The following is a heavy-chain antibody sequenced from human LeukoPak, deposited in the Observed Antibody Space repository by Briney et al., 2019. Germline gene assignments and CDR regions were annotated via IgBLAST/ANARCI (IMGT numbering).Heavy chain of an antibody. J-gene: IGHJ4*02. CDR3: ARAKSTSGLVVVVAATLLFDY. Sequence: PGGSLRLSCAASGFTFSNYAMHWVRQAPDKGLEWVAVISYDGSNKYYADSVKGRFTISRDNSKNTLYLQMNSPRAEDTAVYYCARAKSTSGLVVVVAATLLFDYWGQGTLVTVSS. CDR2: ISYDGSNK. CDR1: GFTFSNYA. D-gene: IGHD2-15*01. V-gene: IGHV3-30*04.